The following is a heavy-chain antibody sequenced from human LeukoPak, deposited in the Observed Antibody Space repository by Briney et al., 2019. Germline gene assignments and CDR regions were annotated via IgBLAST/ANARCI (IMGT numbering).Heavy chain of an antibody. V-gene: IGHV1-18*01. D-gene: IGHD1-26*01. J-gene: IGHJ3*02. Sequence: SVKVSCKASGYTFTSNGISWVRQAPGQGLEWMGWISAYNGHTNYAQKLQGRVTMTTDTSTHTAYMELRSLRSDDTAVYYCARAGWWELPRYVFDIGGQGTMLTVFS. CDR2: ISAYNGHT. CDR3: ARAGWWELPRYVFDI. CDR1: GYTFTSNG.